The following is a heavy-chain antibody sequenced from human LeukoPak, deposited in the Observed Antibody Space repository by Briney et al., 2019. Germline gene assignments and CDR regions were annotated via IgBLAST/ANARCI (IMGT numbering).Heavy chain of an antibody. CDR1: GGSISSGSYY. Sequence: PSETLSLTCTVSGGSISSGSYYWSWIRQPAGKGLEWIGYIYYSGSTNYNPSLKSRVTISIDMSKNQFSLKLSSVAAADTAVYYCASPSSWWYFDYWGQGTLVTVSS. D-gene: IGHD6-13*01. V-gene: IGHV4-61*10. CDR3: ASPSSWWYFDY. CDR2: IYYSGST. J-gene: IGHJ4*02.